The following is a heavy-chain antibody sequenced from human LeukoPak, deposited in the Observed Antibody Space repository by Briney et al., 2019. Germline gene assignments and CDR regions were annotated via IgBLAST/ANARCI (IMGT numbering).Heavy chain of an antibody. Sequence: PGGSLRLSCAASGFTFSNYGMHWVRQAPGKGLEWVALIWYDGSKEYYADSVKGRFTISRDNSKNTLYLQMNSLRAEDTAVYYCARDLYCGGDCQKGLDYWGQGTLVTVSS. CDR2: IWYDGSKE. V-gene: IGHV3-30*02. CDR1: GFTFSNYG. D-gene: IGHD2-21*02. CDR3: ARDLYCGGDCQKGLDY. J-gene: IGHJ4*02.